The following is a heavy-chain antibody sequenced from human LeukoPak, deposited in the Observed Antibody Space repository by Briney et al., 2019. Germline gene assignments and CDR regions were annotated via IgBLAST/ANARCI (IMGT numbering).Heavy chain of an antibody. CDR2: INHSGST. CDR3: ARISIVVVTAIQRDWFDP. CDR1: GGSFSGYY. Sequence: MPSETLSLTCASYGGSFSGYYWSWIRQPPGKGLEWIGEINHSGSTNYNPSLKSRVTISVDTSKNQFSLKLSSVTAADTAVYYCARISIVVVTAIQRDWFDPWGQGTLVTVSS. D-gene: IGHD2-21*02. V-gene: IGHV4-34*01. J-gene: IGHJ5*02.